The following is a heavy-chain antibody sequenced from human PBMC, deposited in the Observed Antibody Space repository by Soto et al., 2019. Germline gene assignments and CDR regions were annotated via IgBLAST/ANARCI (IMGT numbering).Heavy chain of an antibody. CDR3: AKDMGIAAADYYYYYYGMDV. CDR1: GFTFSSYA. CDR2: ISGSGGST. J-gene: IGHJ6*02. D-gene: IGHD6-13*01. Sequence: GGSLRLSCAASGFTFSSYAMSWVRQAPGKGLEWVSAISGSGGSTYYADSVKGRFTISRDNSKNTLYLQMNSLRAEDTAVYYCAKDMGIAAADYYYYYYGMDVWGQGTTVTVSS. V-gene: IGHV3-23*01.